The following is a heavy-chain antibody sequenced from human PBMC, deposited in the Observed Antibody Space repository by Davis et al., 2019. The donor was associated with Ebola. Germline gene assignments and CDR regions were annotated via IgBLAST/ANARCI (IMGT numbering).Heavy chain of an antibody. J-gene: IGHJ6*04. Sequence: PGGSLRLSCAASGFTFSSYAMHWVRQAPGKGLEWVAVISYDGSNKYYADSVKGQFTITRDNSKNTLYLQMNSLRAEDTAVYYCARDGPAVAARPSYYYGMDVWGKGTTVTVSS. V-gene: IGHV3-30-3*01. CDR3: ARDGPAVAARPSYYYGMDV. CDR1: GFTFSSYA. D-gene: IGHD6-6*01. CDR2: ISYDGSNK.